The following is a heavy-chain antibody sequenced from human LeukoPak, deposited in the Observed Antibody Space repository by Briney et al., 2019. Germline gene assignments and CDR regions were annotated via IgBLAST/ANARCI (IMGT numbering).Heavy chain of an antibody. V-gene: IGHV4-34*01. CDR2: INHSGST. J-gene: IGHJ4*02. CDR1: GSSISSYY. CDR3: ARGRARPGIDY. D-gene: IGHD6-6*01. Sequence: SETLSLTCPVSGSSISSYYWSWVRQPPGKGLEWIGEINHSGSTNYNPSLKSRVTISVDTSKNQFSLKLSSVTAADTAVYYCARGRARPGIDYWGQGTLVTVSS.